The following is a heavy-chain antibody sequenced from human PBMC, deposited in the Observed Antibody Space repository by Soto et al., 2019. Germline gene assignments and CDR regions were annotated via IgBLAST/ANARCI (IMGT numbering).Heavy chain of an antibody. Sequence: ASVKVSCKASGYTFNSYAVHWVRQAPGQRLEWMGWINPDNGNTKISQKFQGRGTITRDTSATTAYLALSSLRSEDTGVYFCAREVGGSRGCSGLASVYFDSWGQGALVT. J-gene: IGHJ4*02. V-gene: IGHV1-3*01. CDR1: GYTFNSYA. D-gene: IGHD1-26*01. CDR2: INPDNGNT. CDR3: AREVGGSRGCSGLASVYFDS.